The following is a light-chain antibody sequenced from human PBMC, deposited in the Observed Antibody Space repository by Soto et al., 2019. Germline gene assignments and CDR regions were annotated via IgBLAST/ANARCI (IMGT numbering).Light chain of an antibody. CDR2: EVS. V-gene: IGLV2-14*01. CDR1: NSDVGGYNY. J-gene: IGLJ3*02. CDR3: SSYTSRSTLV. Sequence: QSALTQPASVSGSPGQSITISCTGTNSDVGGYNYVSWYQQRPGKAPKLIISEVSARPSGVSNRFSGSKSGNTASLTISGLQAEDAADYFCSSYTSRSTLVFGVRTKLTVL.